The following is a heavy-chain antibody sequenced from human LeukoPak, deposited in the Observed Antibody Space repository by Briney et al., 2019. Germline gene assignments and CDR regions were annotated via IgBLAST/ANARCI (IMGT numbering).Heavy chain of an antibody. CDR1: GFAFSSYA. CDR3: AKDRTPPYYDFWSGYSTFDY. Sequence: GGSLRLSCAASGFAFSSYAMSWVRQAPGKGLEWVSAISGSGGSTYYADSVKGRFTISRDNSKNTLYLQMNSLRAEDTAVYYCAKDRTPPYYDFWSGYSTFDYWGQGTLVTVSS. CDR2: ISGSGGST. V-gene: IGHV3-23*01. J-gene: IGHJ4*02. D-gene: IGHD3-3*01.